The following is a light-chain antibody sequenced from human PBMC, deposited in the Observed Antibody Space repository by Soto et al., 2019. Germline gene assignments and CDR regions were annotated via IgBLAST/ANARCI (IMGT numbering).Light chain of an antibody. CDR2: RNN. Sequence: QSVLTQPPSASGTPGQRVTISCSGSSSNIGSNYVYWYQQLPGTAPKLLIYRNNQRPSGVPDRFSGSKSGNSASLVISGLRSEDEADYYCAAWDDSLSGVVFGGGTKLTVL. J-gene: IGLJ2*01. CDR1: SSNIGSNY. CDR3: AAWDDSLSGVV. V-gene: IGLV1-47*01.